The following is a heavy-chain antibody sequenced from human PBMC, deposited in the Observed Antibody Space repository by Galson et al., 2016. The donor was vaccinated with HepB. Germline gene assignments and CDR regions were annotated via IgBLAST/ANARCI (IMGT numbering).Heavy chain of an antibody. D-gene: IGHD3-10*01. Sequence: SLRLSCAVSGFNFNDFSMNWIRQAPGKGLEWLSYISGTGSRLLYADSVKGRFTISKDKAKLSLYLQMSSLRVEDTAVYYCARDLTPRGFSYSFWGQGTLVAVSS. CDR1: GFNFNDFS. J-gene: IGHJ1*01. V-gene: IGHV3-48*01. CDR3: ARDLTPRGFSYSF. CDR2: ISGTGSRL.